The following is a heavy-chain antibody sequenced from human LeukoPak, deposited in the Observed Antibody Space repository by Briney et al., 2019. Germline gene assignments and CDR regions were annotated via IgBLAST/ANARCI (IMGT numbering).Heavy chain of an antibody. Sequence: GGSLRLSCAASRFTFSSYSMNWVRQAPGKGLEWVSVITRSGGTTYYADSVKGRFTISRDNAKNSLYLQMNSLRAEDTAVYYCARAGAYGSGSYYNGETYYYYYMDVWGKGTTVTISS. D-gene: IGHD3-10*01. CDR3: ARAGAYGSGSYYNGETYYYYYMDV. J-gene: IGHJ6*03. CDR1: RFTFSSYS. V-gene: IGHV3-48*04. CDR2: ITRSGGTT.